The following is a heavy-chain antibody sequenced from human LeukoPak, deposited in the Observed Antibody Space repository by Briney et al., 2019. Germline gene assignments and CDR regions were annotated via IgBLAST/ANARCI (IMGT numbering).Heavy chain of an antibody. CDR2: ISAYNGNT. Sequence: ASVKVSCKASGYTFTGYYMHWVRQAPGQGLEWMGWISAYNGNTNYAQKLQGRVTMTTDTSTSTAYMELRSLRSDDTAVYYCARALGSGSFAYYYYYMDVWGKGTTVTVSS. V-gene: IGHV1-18*04. J-gene: IGHJ6*03. D-gene: IGHD3-10*01. CDR3: ARALGSGSFAYYYYYMDV. CDR1: GYTFTGYY.